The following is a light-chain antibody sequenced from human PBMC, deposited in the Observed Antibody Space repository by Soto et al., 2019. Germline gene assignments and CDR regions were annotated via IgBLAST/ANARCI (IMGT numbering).Light chain of an antibody. CDR3: SSFTTDSTDV. Sequence: QSVLTQPASVSGSPGQSITISCTGTSSDVGANIFVSWYQQYPGKVPKLMIYTVSSRPSGVSQRFSGSKSGNTASLTISGLQAEDEADYYCSSFTTDSTDVFGTGTKVTVL. V-gene: IGLV2-14*01. CDR1: SSDVGANIF. CDR2: TVS. J-gene: IGLJ1*01.